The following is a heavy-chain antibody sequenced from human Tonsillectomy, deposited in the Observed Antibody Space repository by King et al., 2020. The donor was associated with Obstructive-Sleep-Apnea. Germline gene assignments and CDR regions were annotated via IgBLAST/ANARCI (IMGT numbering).Heavy chain of an antibody. V-gene: IGHV2-5*02. J-gene: IGHJ4*02. CDR3: AHLYYDVLTDFPPAFDH. CDR2: IDWDDDK. D-gene: IGHD3-9*01. Sequence: FTLKESGPTLVKPTQTLTLTCTFSGFSLSATGSAVGWIRQPPGKDLDGFAIIDWDDDKRYTPSLRSRLTITKDTSKNQVVLTMTNMDPVDTATYYCAHLYYDVLTDFPPAFDHWGQGTLVTVSS. CDR1: GFSLSATGSA.